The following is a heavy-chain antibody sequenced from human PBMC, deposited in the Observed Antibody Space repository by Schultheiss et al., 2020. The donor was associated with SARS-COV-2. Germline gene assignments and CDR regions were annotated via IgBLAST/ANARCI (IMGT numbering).Heavy chain of an antibody. J-gene: IGHJ4*02. V-gene: IGHV4-39*01. Sequence: SQTLSLTCTVSGGSISGYYWGWIRQPPGKGLEWIGSIYYSGSTYYNPSLKSRVTISVDTSKNQFSLKLSSVTAADTAVYYCARPRHYYDSSGYDYWGQGTLVTVSS. CDR1: GGSISGYY. D-gene: IGHD3-22*01. CDR2: IYYSGST. CDR3: ARPRHYYDSSGYDY.